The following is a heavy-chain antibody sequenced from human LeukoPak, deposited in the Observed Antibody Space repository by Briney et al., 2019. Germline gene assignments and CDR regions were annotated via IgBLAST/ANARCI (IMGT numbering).Heavy chain of an antibody. CDR2: ISDSGGST. J-gene: IGHJ3*02. D-gene: IGHD3-22*01. Sequence: GGSLRLSCAASGFTFNSYAMSWVRQAPGKGLEWVSAISDSGGSTYYPDSVKGGFTISRDNSKNTLYLQMNSLRAEDTAVYYCAKCYYDSSGYYFGAFDIWGQGTMVTVSS. CDR1: GFTFNSYA. V-gene: IGHV3-23*01. CDR3: AKCYYDSSGYYFGAFDI.